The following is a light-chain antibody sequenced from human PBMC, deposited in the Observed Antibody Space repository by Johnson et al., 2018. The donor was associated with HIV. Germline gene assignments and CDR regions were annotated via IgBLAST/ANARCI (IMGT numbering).Light chain of an antibody. CDR3: GTWDSSLTSGGI. V-gene: IGLV1-51*02. Sequence: QSVLTQPPSVSAAPGQKVTISCSGSNSNIGNNYVSWYQHLPGTGPKLLIYENNKRPSGIPDRFSASKSGASATLVITGLQTGDEADYYCGTWDSSLTSGGIFGTGTKVTVL. CDR2: ENN. CDR1: NSNIGNNY. J-gene: IGLJ1*01.